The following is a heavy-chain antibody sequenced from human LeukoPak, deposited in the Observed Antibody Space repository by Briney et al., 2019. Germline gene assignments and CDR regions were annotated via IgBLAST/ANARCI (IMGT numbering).Heavy chain of an antibody. J-gene: IGHJ4*02. V-gene: IGHV3-21*01. CDR2: ISSSSSYI. CDR3: ARDRVYGTAYSSSKPLDY. D-gene: IGHD6-6*01. Sequence: PGGSLRLSCAASGFTFSSYSMNWVRQAPGKGLEWVSSISSSSSYIYYADSVKGRFTISRDNAKNSLYLQMNSLRAEDTAVYCCARDRVYGTAYSSSKPLDYWGQGTLVTVSS. CDR1: GFTFSSYS.